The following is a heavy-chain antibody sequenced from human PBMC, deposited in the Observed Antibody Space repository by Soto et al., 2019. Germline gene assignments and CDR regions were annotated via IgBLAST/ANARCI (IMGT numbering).Heavy chain of an antibody. CDR1: GFTFSDYY. Sequence: GGSLRLSCAASGFTFSDYYMSWIRQAPGKGLEWVSYISSSGSTIYYADSVKGRFTISRDNAKNSLYLQMNSLRAEDTAVYYCTRAPGGELELHAFDIWGQGTMVTVSS. D-gene: IGHD1-7*01. CDR2: ISSSGSTI. J-gene: IGHJ3*02. V-gene: IGHV3-11*01. CDR3: TRAPGGELELHAFDI.